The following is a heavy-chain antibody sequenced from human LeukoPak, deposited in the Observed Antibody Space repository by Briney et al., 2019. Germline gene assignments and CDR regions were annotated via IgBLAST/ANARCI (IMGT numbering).Heavy chain of an antibody. D-gene: IGHD1-26*01. Sequence: GGSLRLSCAASGFTFSSYSMNWVRQAPGKGLEWVSYISSSSSYIYYADSVKGRFTISRDNAKNSLYLQMNSLRPEDTAVYYCASENSGSYYQFDCWGQGTLVTVSS. J-gene: IGHJ4*02. CDR3: ASENSGSYYQFDC. CDR2: ISSSSSYI. CDR1: GFTFSSYS. V-gene: IGHV3-21*01.